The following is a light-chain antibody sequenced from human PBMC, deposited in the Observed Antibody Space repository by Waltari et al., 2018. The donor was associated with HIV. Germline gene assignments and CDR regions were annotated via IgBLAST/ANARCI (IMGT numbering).Light chain of an antibody. Sequence: GSPGQSITISCTGTSSDVGSYNLVSWYQQHPGKAPKLIIYELNKRPSGISNRFSGSKSGNTASLTISGLQAEDEADYYCCSYAGSSTLLFGGGTKLTVL. J-gene: IGLJ3*02. CDR2: ELN. CDR3: CSYAGSSTLL. V-gene: IGLV2-23*02. CDR1: SSDVGSYNL.